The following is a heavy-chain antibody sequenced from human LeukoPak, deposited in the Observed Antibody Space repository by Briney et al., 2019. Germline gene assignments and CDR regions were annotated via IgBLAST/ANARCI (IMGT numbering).Heavy chain of an antibody. CDR2: IYSGGSK. J-gene: IGHJ4*02. V-gene: IGHV3-53*01. D-gene: IGHD2-15*01. Sequence: PGGSVRLSCTASGFIASSNYMSWVRQAPGKGLEWVSLIYSGGSKSYADSVMGRSTISRDKSNNTLYLQMNSLRAEDTAVYYCATGGRSGVAFESWGQGTLVTVSS. CDR3: ATGGRSGVAFES. CDR1: GFIASSNY.